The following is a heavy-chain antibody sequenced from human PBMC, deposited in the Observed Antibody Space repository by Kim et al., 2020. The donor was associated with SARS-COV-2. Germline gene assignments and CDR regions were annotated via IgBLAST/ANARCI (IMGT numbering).Heavy chain of an antibody. CDR3: TRGGYSSGYRPNWFDP. V-gene: IGHV3-49*02. J-gene: IGHJ5*02. D-gene: IGHD6-25*01. Sequence: SVKGRCIISRDESKSIAYLQMNSLKTEDTAVYYCTRGGYSSGYRPNWFDPWGQGTLVTVSS.